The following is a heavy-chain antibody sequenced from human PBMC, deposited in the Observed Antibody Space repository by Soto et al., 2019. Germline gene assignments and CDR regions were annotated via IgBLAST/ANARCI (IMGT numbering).Heavy chain of an antibody. CDR2: VSSNGDTT. V-gene: IGHV3-64D*06. CDR3: VKAGYYLDRAASDI. D-gene: IGHD3-22*01. CDR1: GFIFSSYA. Sequence: GGTLRLSCSASGFIFSSYAIHWVRQAPGKGLEYVSAVSSNGDTTYYADSVKGRCTISRDNSRNTVYLQMSSLRIEDTAVFYCVKAGYYLDRAASDIWGRGTMVTVSS. J-gene: IGHJ3*02.